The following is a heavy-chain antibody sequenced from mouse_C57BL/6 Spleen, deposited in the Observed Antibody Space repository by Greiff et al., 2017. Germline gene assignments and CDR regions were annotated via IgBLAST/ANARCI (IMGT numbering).Heavy chain of an antibody. J-gene: IGHJ2*01. CDR2: FHPYNDDT. Sequence: VKLQASGAELVKPGASVKMSCKASGYTFTTYPIEWMKQNHGKSLEWIGNFHPYNDDTKYNEKFKGKATLTVEKSSSTVYLELSRLTSDDSAVYYCARKYYSNSGYFDYWGQGTTLTVSS. CDR3: ARKYYSNSGYFDY. D-gene: IGHD2-5*01. CDR1: GYTFTTYP. V-gene: IGHV1-47*01.